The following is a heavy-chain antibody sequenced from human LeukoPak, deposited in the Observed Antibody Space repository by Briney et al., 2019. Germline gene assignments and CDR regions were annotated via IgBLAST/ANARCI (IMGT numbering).Heavy chain of an antibody. Sequence: GGSLRLSCAASGFTFSSYVMNWVRQAPGKGLEWVSYISSSGSTIYYADSVKGRFTISRDNAKNSLYLQMNSLRAEDTAVYYCAALKVPAPMGVWGKGTTVTVSS. CDR3: AALKVPAPMGV. D-gene: IGHD2-2*01. CDR1: GFTFSSYV. CDR2: ISSSGSTI. J-gene: IGHJ6*03. V-gene: IGHV3-48*03.